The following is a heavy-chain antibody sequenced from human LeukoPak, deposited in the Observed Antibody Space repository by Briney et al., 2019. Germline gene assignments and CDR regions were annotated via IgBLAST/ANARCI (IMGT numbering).Heavy chain of an antibody. CDR2: ISGSGGST. J-gene: IGHJ4*02. D-gene: IGHD3-22*01. CDR1: GFTFSSYW. CDR3: AKDPTDFDNSGQTYFDY. Sequence: GGSLRLSCAASGFTFSSYWMTWVRQAPGKGLEWVSAISGSGGSTYYADSVKGRFTISRDNSKNTLYLQMNSLRAEDTAVYYCAKDPTDFDNSGQTYFDYWGQGTLVTVSS. V-gene: IGHV3-23*01.